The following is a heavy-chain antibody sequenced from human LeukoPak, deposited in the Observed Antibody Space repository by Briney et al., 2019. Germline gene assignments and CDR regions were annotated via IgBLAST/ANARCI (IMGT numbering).Heavy chain of an antibody. CDR1: GYSFTSYW. Sequence: GESLQISSKGSGYSFTSYWIGWVRQMPGKGLEWMGIIYPGDSDTRYSPSFQGQVTISADKSISTAYLQWSSLKASDTAMYYCARRRYCSSTSCRGFFDYWGQGTLVTVSA. J-gene: IGHJ4*02. D-gene: IGHD2-2*01. CDR2: IYPGDSDT. V-gene: IGHV5-51*01. CDR3: ARRRYCSSTSCRGFFDY.